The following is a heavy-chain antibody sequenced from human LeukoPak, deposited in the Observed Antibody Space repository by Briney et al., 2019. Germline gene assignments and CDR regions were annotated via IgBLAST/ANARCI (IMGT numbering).Heavy chain of an antibody. CDR2: ISAYNGNT. CDR1: GYTFTSYG. Sequence: ASVKVSFKASGYTFTSYGISWVRQAPGQGLEWMGWISAYNGNTNYEQKLQGRVTMTTDTSTSTAYMELRRLRSDDTAVYYCARRRLGESFDYWGQGTLVTVSS. J-gene: IGHJ4*02. CDR3: ARRRLGESFDY. D-gene: IGHD3-16*01. V-gene: IGHV1-18*04.